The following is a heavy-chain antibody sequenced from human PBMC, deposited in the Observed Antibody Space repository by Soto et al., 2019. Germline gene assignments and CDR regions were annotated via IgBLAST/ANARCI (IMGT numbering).Heavy chain of an antibody. D-gene: IGHD3-3*01. CDR1: GYTFTRYD. CDR3: ARGRLELRFLEWLSTPSWFDP. V-gene: IGHV1-8*01. J-gene: IGHJ5*02. CDR2: MNPNSGNT. Sequence: ASVKVSCKASGYTFTRYDINWVRQATGQGLEWVGWMNPNSGNTGYAQKFQGRVTMTRNTSISTAYMELSSLRSEDTAVYYCARGRLELRFLEWLSTPSWFDPWGQGTLVTVSS.